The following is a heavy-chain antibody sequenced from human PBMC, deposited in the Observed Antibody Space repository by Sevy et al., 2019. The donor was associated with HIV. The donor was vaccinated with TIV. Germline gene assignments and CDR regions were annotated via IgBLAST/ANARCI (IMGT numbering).Heavy chain of an antibody. J-gene: IGHJ4*02. CDR2: IYPRDSDT. D-gene: IGHD6-19*01. CDR1: GYSFTSYW. CDR3: AKSPLYSSGLFYLDY. Sequence: GESLKISCKGSGYSFTSYWIGWVRQMPGKGLEWMGIIYPRDSDTRYSPSFQGQVTISADKSIRTAYLQCSSLKASDTAMYYCAKSPLYSSGLFYLDYWVQGTLVTVSS. V-gene: IGHV5-51*01.